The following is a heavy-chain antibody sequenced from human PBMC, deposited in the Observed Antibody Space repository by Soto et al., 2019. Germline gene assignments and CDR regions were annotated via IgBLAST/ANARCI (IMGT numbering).Heavy chain of an antibody. V-gene: IGHV3-23*01. J-gene: IGHJ3*02. Sequence: GGSLRLSCAASGFTFSSYAMSWVRQAPGKGLEWVSAISGSGGSTYYADSVKGRFTISRDNSKNTLYLQMNSLRAEDTAVYYCAKETASSGWYHDAFDIWGQGTMVTVSS. D-gene: IGHD6-19*01. CDR2: ISGSGGST. CDR3: AKETASSGWYHDAFDI. CDR1: GFTFSSYA.